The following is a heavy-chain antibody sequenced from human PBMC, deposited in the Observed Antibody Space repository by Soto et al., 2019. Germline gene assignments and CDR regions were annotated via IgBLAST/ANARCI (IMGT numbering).Heavy chain of an antibody. J-gene: IGHJ4*02. CDR1: GFTFSSYS. CDR3: ARSAENSSGRPDY. D-gene: IGHD6-19*01. V-gene: IGHV3-21*01. Sequence: EVQLVESGGGLVKPGGSLRLSCAASGFTFSSYSMNWVRQAPGKGLEWVSSISSSSSYIYYADSVKGRFTISRDNAKNSLYLQMNSLRAEDTAVYYCARSAENSSGRPDYWGQGTLVTVSS. CDR2: ISSSSSYI.